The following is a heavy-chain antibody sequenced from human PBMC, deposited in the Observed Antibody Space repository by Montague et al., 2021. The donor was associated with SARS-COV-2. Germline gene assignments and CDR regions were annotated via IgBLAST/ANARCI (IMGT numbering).Heavy chain of an antibody. V-gene: IGHV4-34*01. J-gene: IGHJ4*02. CDR1: GGSFSGYY. D-gene: IGHD2-15*01. CDR2: INHSGST. CDR3: VVVPLGPRGRGCDY. Sequence: SETLSLTCAVYGGSFSGYYWNWIRQPPGKGLEWIGEINHSGSTNYNPSLKSRVTISVDTSKNQFSLKLSSVTAADTAVYYCVVVPLGPRGRGCDYWGQGTLVTVSS.